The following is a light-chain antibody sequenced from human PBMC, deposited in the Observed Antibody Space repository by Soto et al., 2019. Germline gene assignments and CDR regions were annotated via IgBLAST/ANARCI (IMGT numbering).Light chain of an antibody. V-gene: IGKV1-9*01. CDR3: QQLNSYPPE. Sequence: QLTQSPSSLSASIGDRVTITCRATQTINRYLAWYQQKPGAAPKLLIYAATTLQSGVPSRFSGGASGTEFTLTISNLQSDDFATYYCQQLNSYPPEFGQGTKVDI. J-gene: IGKJ1*01. CDR2: AAT. CDR1: QTINRY.